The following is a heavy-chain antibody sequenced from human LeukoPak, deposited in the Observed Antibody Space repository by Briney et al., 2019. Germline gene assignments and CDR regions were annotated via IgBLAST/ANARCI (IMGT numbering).Heavy chain of an antibody. J-gene: IGHJ6*03. D-gene: IGHD3-10*01. CDR2: INPSGGST. V-gene: IGHV1-46*01. CDR1: GYTFTSYY. Sequence: ASVKVSCKASGYTFTSYYMHWVRQAPGQGLEWMGIINPSGGSTSYAQKFQGRVTMTRDTSTSTVYMELSSLRSEDTAVYYCARGLLLWFGELLSASMDVWGKGTTVTVSS. CDR3: ARGLLLWFGELLSASMDV.